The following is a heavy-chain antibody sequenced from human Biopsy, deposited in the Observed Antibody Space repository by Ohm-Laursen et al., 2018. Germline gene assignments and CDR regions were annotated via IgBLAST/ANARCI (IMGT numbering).Heavy chain of an antibody. V-gene: IGHV3-33*01. CDR3: AREIYPTTIYRPVDS. CDR1: GFTFSNYG. CDR2: IWYDGRNQ. D-gene: IGHD3-3*01. Sequence: SLRLSCAASGFTFSNYGMHWVRQAPGKRLEWVAVIWYDGRNQYYADFVKGRFTISRDNSKNTLYLQMNSLRAEDTAVYFCAREIYPTTIYRPVDSWGQGTQVTVSS. J-gene: IGHJ5*01.